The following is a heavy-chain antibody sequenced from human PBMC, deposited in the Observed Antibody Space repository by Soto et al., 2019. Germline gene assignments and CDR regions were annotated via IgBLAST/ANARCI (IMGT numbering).Heavy chain of an antibody. CDR2: INPNSGGT. D-gene: IGHD6-13*01. V-gene: IGHV1-2*02. J-gene: IGHJ4*02. CDR3: AREYSSTWYPFDY. Sequence: GASVKVSCKASGYTFTGHYMRWVRQAPGQGFEWMGWINPNSGGTNYAQKFQGRVTMTRDTSISTAYMELSRLRSDDTAVYYCAREYSSTWYPFDYWGQGTLVTVSS. CDR1: GYTFTGHY.